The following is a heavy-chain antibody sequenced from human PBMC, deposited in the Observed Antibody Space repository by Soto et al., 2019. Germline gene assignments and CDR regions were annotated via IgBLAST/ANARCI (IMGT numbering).Heavy chain of an antibody. V-gene: IGHV4-34*01. CDR3: ASDMVRGSGDYGMDV. J-gene: IGHJ6*02. CDR2: INHSGST. CDR1: GGSFSGYY. Sequence: QVQLQQWGAGLLKPSETLSLTCAVYGGSFSGYYWSWIRQPPGKGLEWIGEINHSGSTNYNPSLKSRVTISVDTSKNQFSLKLSSVTAADTAVYYCASDMVRGSGDYGMDVWGQGTTVTVSS. D-gene: IGHD3-10*01.